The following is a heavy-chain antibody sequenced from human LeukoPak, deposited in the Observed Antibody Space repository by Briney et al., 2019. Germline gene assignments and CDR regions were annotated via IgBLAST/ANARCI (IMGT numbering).Heavy chain of an antibody. V-gene: IGHV4-4*02. D-gene: IGHD4-17*01. J-gene: IGHJ3*02. CDR1: GGSISSSNW. CDR3: ASLDTLRYAFDI. CDR2: IYHTGSS. Sequence: PSETLSLTCAVSGGSISSSNWWSWVRQPPGKGLEWIGEIYHTGSSNYNPSLKSRVTISVDKSKSQFSLKLSSVTAADTAVYYCASLDTLRYAFDIWGQGTMVTVSS.